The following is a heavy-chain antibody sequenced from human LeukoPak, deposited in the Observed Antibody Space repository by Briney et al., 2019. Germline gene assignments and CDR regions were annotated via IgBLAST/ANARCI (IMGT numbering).Heavy chain of an antibody. CDR1: GGSISSSSYY. CDR3: AKAPVTSCRGAFCYPFDY. D-gene: IGHD2-15*01. Sequence: ETLSLTCTVSGGSISSSSYYWGWIRQPPGKGLEWVSAMSSSDDGRYYAASVRGRFTISRDTSRSTLYLQMNSLRAEDAAVYYCAKAPVTSCRGAFCYPFDYWGQGTLVTVSS. J-gene: IGHJ4*02. CDR2: MSSSDDGR. V-gene: IGHV3-23*01.